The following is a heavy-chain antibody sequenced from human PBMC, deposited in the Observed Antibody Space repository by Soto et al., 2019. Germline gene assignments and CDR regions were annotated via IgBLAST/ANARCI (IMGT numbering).Heavy chain of an antibody. CDR1: GFTFSDYY. CDR3: VRNQYYELYDRSGTKVAGAFDI. V-gene: IGHV3-11*01. Sequence: PGGSLRLSCAASGFTFSDYYMSWIRQAPGKGLEWVSYISSSGSTIYYADSVKGRFTISRDNAKNSLYLQMNSLRAEDTAVYYCVRNQYYELYDRSGTKVAGAFDIWGKGTMVT. D-gene: IGHD3-22*01. CDR2: ISSSGSTI. J-gene: IGHJ3*02.